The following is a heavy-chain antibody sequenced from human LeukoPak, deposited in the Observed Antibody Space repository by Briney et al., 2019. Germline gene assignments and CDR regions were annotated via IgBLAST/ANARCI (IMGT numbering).Heavy chain of an antibody. V-gene: IGHV3-49*03. Sequence: PGGCLRLSCTTSGFTFGDYAMSWFRQAPGKGLEWVGFIRNKAYGGTTEHAASVRGRFTISRDDSKSIAYLQMDSLKTEDTAAYYCARGLGYYYGSVGDYWGQGTLVTVSS. CDR2: IRNKAYGGTT. CDR1: GFTFGDYA. D-gene: IGHD3-10*01. CDR3: ARGLGYYYGSVGDY. J-gene: IGHJ4*02.